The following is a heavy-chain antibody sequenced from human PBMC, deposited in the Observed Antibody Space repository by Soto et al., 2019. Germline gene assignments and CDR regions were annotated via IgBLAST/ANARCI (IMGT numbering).Heavy chain of an antibody. V-gene: IGHV3-9*01. D-gene: IGHD6-19*01. J-gene: IGHJ4*02. Sequence: GGSLRLSCAASGFTFDDYAMHWVRQAPGKGLEWVSGISWNSGSIGYADSVKGRFTISRDNAKNSLYLQMNSLRAEDTALYYCAKVRGSGWYGTVFDYWGQGTLVTVSS. CDR1: GFTFDDYA. CDR2: ISWNSGSI. CDR3: AKVRGSGWYGTVFDY.